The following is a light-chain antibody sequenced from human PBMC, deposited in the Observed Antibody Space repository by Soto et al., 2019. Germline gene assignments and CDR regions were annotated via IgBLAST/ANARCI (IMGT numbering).Light chain of an antibody. CDR1: QSISTS. J-gene: IGKJ4*01. CDR3: QQYKSYPVA. CDR2: RAS. V-gene: IGKV1-5*03. Sequence: DIQMTQSPSTLSASAGDRVTITCRASQSISTSLAWYQQKPGKAPNVLIYRASSLQTGVPSSFSGSGSATEFTLSISSLQPDGFATYFCQQYKSYPVACGGGPKVEIK.